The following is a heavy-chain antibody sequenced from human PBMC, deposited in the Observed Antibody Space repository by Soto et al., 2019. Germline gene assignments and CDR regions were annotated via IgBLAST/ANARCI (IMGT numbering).Heavy chain of an antibody. D-gene: IGHD6-13*01. V-gene: IGHV3-21*01. CDR2: ISSSSSYI. Sequence: VVSLRVCCAASGFTFSSYSMNWVRQAPGKGLEWVSSISSSSSYIYYADSVKGRFTISRDNAKNSLYLQMNSLRAEDTAVYYCARDPLKQQLALNWFDPWGQGTLVTVSS. CDR1: GFTFSSYS. J-gene: IGHJ5*02. CDR3: ARDPLKQQLALNWFDP.